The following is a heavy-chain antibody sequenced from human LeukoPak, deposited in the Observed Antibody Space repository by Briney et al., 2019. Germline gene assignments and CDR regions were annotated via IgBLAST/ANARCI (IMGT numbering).Heavy chain of an antibody. D-gene: IGHD5-24*01. J-gene: IGHJ4*02. V-gene: IGHV1-2*02. CDR3: ARDSPMGY. CDR2: IKPNSGDT. Sequence: ASVTVSCKASGYTFTGYYIHWVRQAPGQGLEWMGWIKPNSGDTNYAQKFQGRVTLTRDTSLSTAYMELSRLTSDDTALYYCARDSPMGYWGQGTLVTVSS. CDR1: GYTFTGYY.